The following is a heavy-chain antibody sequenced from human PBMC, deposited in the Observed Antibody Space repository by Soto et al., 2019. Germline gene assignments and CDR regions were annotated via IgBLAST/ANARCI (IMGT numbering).Heavy chain of an antibody. D-gene: IGHD2-2*01. CDR2: INHSGST. CDR3: ARGWGEESCSSTSCYHLRF. J-gene: IGHJ4*02. V-gene: IGHV4-34*01. Sequence: SETLSLTCAVYGGSFSGYYWSWIRQPPGKGLEWIGEINHSGSTNYNPSLKSRVTISVDTSKNQFSLKLSSVTAADTAVYYCARGWGEESCSSTSCYHLRFWGQGTLVTVSS. CDR1: GGSFSGYY.